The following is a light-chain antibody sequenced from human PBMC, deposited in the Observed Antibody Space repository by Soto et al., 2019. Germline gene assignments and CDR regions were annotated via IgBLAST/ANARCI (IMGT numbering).Light chain of an antibody. V-gene: IGLV1-40*01. J-gene: IGLJ3*02. CDR3: QSYDSSLSGWV. CDR2: GNR. CDR1: SSNIGAGYD. Sequence: QSVLTQPPSVSGAPGQRVTISCSGSSSNIGAGYDVHWYQQLPGTAPKLLIYGNRNRTSRVPDRFSGSKSGTSASLAITGLEAEDEADYYCQSYDSSLSGWVFGGGTKLTVL.